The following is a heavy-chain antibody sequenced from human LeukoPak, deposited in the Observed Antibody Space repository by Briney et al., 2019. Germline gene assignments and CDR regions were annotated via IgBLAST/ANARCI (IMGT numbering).Heavy chain of an antibody. CDR3: AKDDAWLRFGE. J-gene: IGHJ4*02. CDR2: ISSTSTYI. V-gene: IGHV3-21*04. Sequence: PGGSLRLSCAASGFTFSSYSMNWVRQAPGKGLEWVSSISSTSTYIDYVDSVKGRFTISRDNSKNTLYLEVISLTAEDTAVYYCAKDDAWLRFGEWSQGTLVTVSS. CDR1: GFTFSSYS. D-gene: IGHD3-10*01.